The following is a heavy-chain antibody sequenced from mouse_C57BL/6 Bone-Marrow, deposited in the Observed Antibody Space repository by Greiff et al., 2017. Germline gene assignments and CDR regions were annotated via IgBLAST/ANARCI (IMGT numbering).Heavy chain of an antibody. D-gene: IGHD1-1*01. Sequence: QVQLKQPGAELVKPGASVKVSCKASGYTFTSYWMHWVKQRPGQGLEWIGRIHPYDSDTNYNQKFKGKATLTVDKSSSTAYMQLSSLTSEDSAVYYGAILYGSSLAWFAYWGQGTLVTVSA. V-gene: IGHV1-74*01. CDR3: AILYGSSLAWFAY. CDR1: GYTFTSYW. J-gene: IGHJ3*01. CDR2: IHPYDSDT.